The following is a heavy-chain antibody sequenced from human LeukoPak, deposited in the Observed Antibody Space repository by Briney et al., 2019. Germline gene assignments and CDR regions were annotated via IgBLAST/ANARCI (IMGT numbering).Heavy chain of an antibody. V-gene: IGHV3-23*01. CDR2: ISGSGGST. CDR1: ELTFSSYA. D-gene: IGHD2-2*01. Sequence: GGSLRLSCAASELTFSSYAMSWVRQAPGKGLEWVSAISGSGGSTYYADSVKGRFTISRDNSKNTLYLQMNSLRAEDTAVYYCAKDRGRIVVVPAATFDYWGQGTLVTVSS. J-gene: IGHJ4*02. CDR3: AKDRGRIVVVPAATFDY.